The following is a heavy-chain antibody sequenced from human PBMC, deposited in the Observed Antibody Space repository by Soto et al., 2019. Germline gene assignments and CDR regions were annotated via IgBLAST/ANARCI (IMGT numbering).Heavy chain of an antibody. CDR1: GFTFSSYA. CDR3: ARAYYDFWSGYLYSFDY. J-gene: IGHJ4*02. Sequence: QVQLVESGGGVVQPGRSLRLSCAASGFTFSSYAMHWVRQAPGKGLEWVAVISYDGSNKYYADSVKGRFTISRDNSKNTLYLQMNSLRAEDTAVYYCARAYYDFWSGYLYSFDYWVQGTLVTVSS. D-gene: IGHD3-3*01. CDR2: ISYDGSNK. V-gene: IGHV3-30-3*01.